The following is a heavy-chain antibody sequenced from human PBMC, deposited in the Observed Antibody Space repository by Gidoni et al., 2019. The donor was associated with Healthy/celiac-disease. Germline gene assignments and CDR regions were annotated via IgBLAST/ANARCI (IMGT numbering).Heavy chain of an antibody. CDR3: ARDSGVVTAILNAFDI. CDR1: GFTFSSYS. CDR2: ISSSSSYI. D-gene: IGHD2-21*02. Sequence: EVQLVESGVCLVKPGGSLRLSCAAAGFTFSSYSLNWVRQAPGKGLEWVSSISSSSSYIYYADSVKGRFTISRDNAKNSLYLQMHSLRAEDTAVYYCARDSGVVTAILNAFDIWGQGTMVTVSS. V-gene: IGHV3-21*01. J-gene: IGHJ3*02.